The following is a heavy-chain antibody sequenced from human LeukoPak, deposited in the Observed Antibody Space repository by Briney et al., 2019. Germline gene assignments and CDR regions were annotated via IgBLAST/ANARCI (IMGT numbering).Heavy chain of an antibody. CDR3: ASPRALYCSSTSCQTANGAFDI. Sequence: ASVKVSCKASGGTFSSYTISWVLQAPGQGLEWMGRIIPILGIANYAQKFQGRVTITADKSTSTAYMELSSLRSEDTAVYYCASPRALYCSSTSCQTANGAFDIWGQGTMVTVSS. J-gene: IGHJ3*02. CDR2: IIPILGIA. V-gene: IGHV1-69*02. CDR1: GGTFSSYT. D-gene: IGHD2-2*01.